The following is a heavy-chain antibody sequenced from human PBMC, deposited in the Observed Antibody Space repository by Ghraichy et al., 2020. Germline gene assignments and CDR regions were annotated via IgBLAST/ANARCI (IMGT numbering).Heavy chain of an antibody. CDR2: IWYDGSNK. CDR3: ARDRTPRSIAARGLDY. J-gene: IGHJ4*02. V-gene: IGHV3-33*01. D-gene: IGHD6-6*01. Sequence: GGSLRLSCAASGFTFSSYGMHWVRQAPGKGLEWVAVIWYDGSNKYYADSVKGRFTISRDNSKNTLYLQMNSLRAEDTAVYYCARDRTPRSIAARGLDYWGQGTLVTVSS. CDR1: GFTFSSYG.